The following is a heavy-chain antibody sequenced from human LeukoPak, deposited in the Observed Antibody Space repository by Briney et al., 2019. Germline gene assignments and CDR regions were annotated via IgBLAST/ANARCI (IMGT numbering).Heavy chain of an antibody. Sequence: SETLSLTCTVSGGSISSYYWSWIRQPPGKGLEWIGYIYYSGSTNYNPSLKSRVTISVDTSKNQFSLKLSSVTAADTAVYYCARGVGLTQGGAFDFWGQGTLVTVSS. CDR2: IYYSGST. V-gene: IGHV4-59*08. CDR1: GGSISSYY. J-gene: IGHJ4*02. CDR3: ARGVGLTQGGAFDF. D-gene: IGHD3-16*01.